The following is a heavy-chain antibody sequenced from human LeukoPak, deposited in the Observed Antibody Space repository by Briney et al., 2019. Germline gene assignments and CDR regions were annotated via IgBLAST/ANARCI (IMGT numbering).Heavy chain of an antibody. CDR1: GGSISSYY. CDR2: IYYSGST. J-gene: IGHJ6*02. Sequence: SETLSLTCTVSGGSISSYYWSWIRQPPGKGLEWIGYIYYSGSTNYNPSLKSRVTISVETSKTQFSLRLSSVTAADTAVYYCARHLGPGWHAMDVWGQGTTVTVSS. D-gene: IGHD2-15*01. CDR3: ARHLGPGWHAMDV. V-gene: IGHV4-59*08.